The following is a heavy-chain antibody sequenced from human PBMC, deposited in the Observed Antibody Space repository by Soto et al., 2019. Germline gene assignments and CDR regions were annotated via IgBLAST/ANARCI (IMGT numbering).Heavy chain of an antibody. Sequence: SETLSLTCTVSGGSISSYYWSWIRQPPGKGLEWIGYIYYSGSTNYNPSLKSRVTISVDTSKNQFSLKLSSVTAADTAVYYCARDAPDYGGPLWYFDYWGQGTLVTVSS. V-gene: IGHV4-59*01. CDR3: ARDAPDYGGPLWYFDY. D-gene: IGHD4-17*01. J-gene: IGHJ4*02. CDR2: IYYSGST. CDR1: GGSISSYY.